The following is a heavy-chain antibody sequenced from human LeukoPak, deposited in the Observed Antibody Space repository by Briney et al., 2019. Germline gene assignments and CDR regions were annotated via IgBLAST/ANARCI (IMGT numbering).Heavy chain of an antibody. D-gene: IGHD3-22*01. V-gene: IGHV1-46*01. CDR1: GYTFTSYY. Sequence: ASVKVSCKASGYTFTSYYMHWVRQAPGQGLEWMGIINPSGGSTSYAQKFQGRVTMTRDMSTSTVYMELSSLRSEDTAVYYCARDNVAYYHSSGYYAPGDYWGQGTLVTVSS. CDR2: INPSGGST. CDR3: ARDNVAYYHSSGYYAPGDY. J-gene: IGHJ4*02.